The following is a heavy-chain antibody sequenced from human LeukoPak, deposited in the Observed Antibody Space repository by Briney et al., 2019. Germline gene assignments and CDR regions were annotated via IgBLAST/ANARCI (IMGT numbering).Heavy chain of an antibody. CDR1: GGSISSYY. CDR3: ARLRDLYNCFDP. J-gene: IGHJ5*02. D-gene: IGHD5-24*01. CDR2: IYTSGST. Sequence: SETLSLTCTVSGGSISSYYWSWIRQPGGKGLEWIGRIYTSGSTNYNPSLKSRVTMSVDTSKNQFSLKLSSVTAADTAVYYCARLRDLYNCFDPWGQGTLVTVSS. V-gene: IGHV4-4*07.